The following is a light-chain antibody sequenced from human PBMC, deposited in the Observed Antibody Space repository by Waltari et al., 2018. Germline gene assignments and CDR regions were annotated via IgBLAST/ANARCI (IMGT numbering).Light chain of an antibody. CDR3: QQYNSYS. V-gene: IGKV1-5*01. Sequence: DLQMTQSPSTLSASVGDSVTITCRASHSISSWLAWYQQKPGKAPKLLIYDASSLESGVPSRFSGSGSGTEFTLTISSLQPDDFATYYCQQYNSYSFGPGTKVDIK. CDR2: DAS. J-gene: IGKJ3*01. CDR1: HSISSW.